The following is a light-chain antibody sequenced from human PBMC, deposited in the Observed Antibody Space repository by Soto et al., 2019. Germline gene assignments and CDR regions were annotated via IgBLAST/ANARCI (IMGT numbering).Light chain of an antibody. CDR3: QQYNSYWT. CDR2: KAS. J-gene: IGKJ1*01. Sequence: DIQMTQSPSTLSASVGDRVTIPCRASQSISSWLAWYQQKPGKAPKLLIYKASILESGVPSRFSGNASGTEFALTISSLQPDDFAIYYCQQYNSYWTFGQGTKVDIK. CDR1: QSISSW. V-gene: IGKV1-5*03.